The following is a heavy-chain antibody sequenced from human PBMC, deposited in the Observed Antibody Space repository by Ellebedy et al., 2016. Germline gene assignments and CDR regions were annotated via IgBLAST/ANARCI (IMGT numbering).Heavy chain of an antibody. V-gene: IGHV4-59*12. CDR2: IYYIGRT. J-gene: IGHJ5*02. CDR3: ARDGGGGQRGPRFDP. D-gene: IGHD3-16*01. CDR1: GGSMSSYY. Sequence: SETLSLTXTVSGGSMSSYYWSWIRQPPGKGLEWIGYIYYIGRTNYNPSLKSRVTISVDTSKRHFSLRLNSVTAADTAGYYCARDGGGGQRGPRFDPWGQGTLVTVSS.